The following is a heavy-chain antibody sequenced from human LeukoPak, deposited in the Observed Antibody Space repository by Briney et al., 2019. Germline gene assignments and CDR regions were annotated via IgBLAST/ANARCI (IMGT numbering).Heavy chain of an antibody. D-gene: IGHD3-3*01. CDR3: AKGGAPLTIRFLDWFPFDY. Sequence: GGSLRLSCAASGFTFSSNAMSGLRLAPGKGLEWVSAISGSGGSTYYADSVKGRFTFSRDNSKNTLYLQMNRLRAEDTAVYYCAKGGAPLTIRFLDWFPFDYWGQGTLVTVSS. J-gene: IGHJ4*02. CDR2: ISGSGGST. CDR1: GFTFSSNA. V-gene: IGHV3-23*01.